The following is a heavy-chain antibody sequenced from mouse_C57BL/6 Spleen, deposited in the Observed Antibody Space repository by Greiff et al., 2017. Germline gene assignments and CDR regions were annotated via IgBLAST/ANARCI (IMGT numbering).Heavy chain of an antibody. D-gene: IGHD2-10*02. CDR2: IYPSDSET. V-gene: IGHV1-61*01. J-gene: IGHJ4*01. CDR3: ARRYGNYNYAMDY. Sequence: QVQLQQPGAELVRPGSSVKLSCKASGYTFTSYWMDWVKQRPGQGLEWIGNIYPSDSETHYNQKFKDKATLTVDKSSSTAYMQLSSLTFEDSAVYYCARRYGNYNYAMDYWGQGTSVTVSS. CDR1: GYTFTSYW.